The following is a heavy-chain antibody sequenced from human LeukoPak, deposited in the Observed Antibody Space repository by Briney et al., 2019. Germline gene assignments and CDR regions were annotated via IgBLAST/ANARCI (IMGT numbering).Heavy chain of an antibody. CDR3: VTRDGVSSGFFNLDY. D-gene: IGHD3-22*01. Sequence: PVASVKVSCKASGYTFTHYAMNWVRQAPGQGLEWMGWINTNTGNPTYAQGFTGRFVFSLDTSVSTAYLQISSLKAEDTAVYYCVTRDGVSSGFFNLDYWGQGTLVTVSS. J-gene: IGHJ4*02. CDR2: INTNTGNP. CDR1: GYTFTHYA. V-gene: IGHV7-4-1*02.